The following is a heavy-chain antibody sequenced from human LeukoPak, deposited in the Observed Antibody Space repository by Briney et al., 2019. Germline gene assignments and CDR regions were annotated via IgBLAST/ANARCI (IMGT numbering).Heavy chain of an antibody. V-gene: IGHV4-38-2*01. CDR1: GYSISSDYF. CDR2: IYRSGRT. J-gene: IGHJ4*02. CDR3: ARLIVGSPYYFDY. D-gene: IGHD1-26*01. Sequence: PSETLSLTRAGTGYSISSDYFWGWIRQPPGKGLEWIGSIYRSGRTYYYPILRSLVTMSIHTSKNQFSLQLISVTAADTAVYYGARLIVGSPYYFDYWGQGTLVTVSS.